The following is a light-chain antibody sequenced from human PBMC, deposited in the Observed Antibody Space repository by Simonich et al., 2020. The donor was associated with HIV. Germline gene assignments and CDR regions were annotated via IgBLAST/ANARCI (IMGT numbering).Light chain of an antibody. Sequence: QSALTQPASGSGSPGQSLTISCTGTSSDVGGYNYSSCYQQHPGKAPKTMIYNGRKRPSGVSNRFSGSKSGNTASLTISGLQAEDEADYYCSAYAGTGTLVFGGGTKLTVL. CDR3: SAYAGTGTLV. CDR1: SSDVGGYNY. J-gene: IGLJ2*01. CDR2: NGR. V-gene: IGLV2-23*01.